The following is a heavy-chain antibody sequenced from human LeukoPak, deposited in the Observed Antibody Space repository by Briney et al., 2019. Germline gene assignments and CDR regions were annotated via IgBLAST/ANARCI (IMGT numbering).Heavy chain of an antibody. CDR3: ASNWYDTVDY. CDR2: IYYSGST. Sequence: SETLSLTCTVSGGSISSSSYYWGWIRQPPGKGLEWIGSIYYSGSTYYNPSLKSRVTISVDTSKNQFSLKLSSVTAADTAVYYCASNWYDTVDYWGQETLVTVSS. D-gene: IGHD3-22*01. CDR1: GGSISSSSYY. V-gene: IGHV4-39*01. J-gene: IGHJ4*02.